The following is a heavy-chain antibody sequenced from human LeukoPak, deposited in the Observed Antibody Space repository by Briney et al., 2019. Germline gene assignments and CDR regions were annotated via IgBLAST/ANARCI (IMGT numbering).Heavy chain of an antibody. D-gene: IGHD3-10*01. J-gene: IGHJ4*02. V-gene: IGHV3-48*03. CDR2: INSSGSSI. Sequence: PGGSLRLSCAASGFTFSSYEMNWVRQTSGKGLEWFLYINSSGSSIYCADSVKGRFTISRDNAKNSLYLQMNSLRAEDTAVYYCARIRGGNEGSGSFFDYWGQGTLVTVSS. CDR1: GFTFSSYE. CDR3: ARIRGGNEGSGSFFDY.